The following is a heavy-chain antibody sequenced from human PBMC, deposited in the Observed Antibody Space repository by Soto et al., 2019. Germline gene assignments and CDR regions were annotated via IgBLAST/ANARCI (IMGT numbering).Heavy chain of an antibody. Sequence: QVQLQQWGAGLLKPSETLSLTCAVYGGSFSGYYWSWIRQPPGKGLEWIGEINHSGSTNYNPSLKSRVTISVDTSKNQFSLKLSSVTAADTAVYYCARGADYYDSSSYYYVPYDYWGQGTLVTVSS. CDR3: ARGADYYDSSSYYYVPYDY. CDR1: GGSFSGYY. V-gene: IGHV4-34*01. D-gene: IGHD3-22*01. CDR2: INHSGST. J-gene: IGHJ4*02.